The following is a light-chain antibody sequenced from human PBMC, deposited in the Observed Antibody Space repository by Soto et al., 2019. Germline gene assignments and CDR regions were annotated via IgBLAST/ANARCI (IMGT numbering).Light chain of an antibody. CDR2: YNY. CDR3: GTWDTSLSPFYL. J-gene: IGLJ3*02. V-gene: IGLV1-51*01. CDR1: SSDIGDNY. Sequence: QSVLTQPPSVSAAPGQNVTISCSGSSSDIGDNYVSWYQQLPGAAPRLLIYYNYQRPSEIPDRFSGSKSGTSATLGITGLQAGDEADYYCGTWDTSLSPFYLFGGGTKLTVL.